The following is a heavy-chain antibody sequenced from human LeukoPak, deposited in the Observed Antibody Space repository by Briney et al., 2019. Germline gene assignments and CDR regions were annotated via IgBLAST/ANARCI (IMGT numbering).Heavy chain of an antibody. CDR3: ARNYYDSSGYYARAWFDP. D-gene: IGHD3-22*01. J-gene: IGHJ5*02. CDR1: GYTFTSYY. CDR2: INPNSGGT. V-gene: IGHV1-2*02. Sequence: ASVKVSCKASGYTFTSYYMHWVRQAPGQGLEWMGWINPNSGGTNYAQKFQGRVTMTRDTSISTAYMELSRLRSDDTAVYYCARNYYDSSGYYARAWFDPWGQGTLVTVSS.